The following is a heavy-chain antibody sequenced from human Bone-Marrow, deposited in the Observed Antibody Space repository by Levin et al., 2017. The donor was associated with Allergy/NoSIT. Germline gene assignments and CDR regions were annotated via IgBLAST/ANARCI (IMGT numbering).Heavy chain of an antibody. CDR3: ARGFDR. CDR1: GYTFTDYG. V-gene: IGHV1-18*01. J-gene: IGHJ4*02. CDR2: INVNSGHT. Sequence: AASVKVSCKASGYTFTDYGISWVRQAPGQGLEWMGWINVNSGHTNYVQKFQGRVTMTKDTSTKTAYMELRSLRSDDTAIYYCARGFDRWGQGTLVTVSS.